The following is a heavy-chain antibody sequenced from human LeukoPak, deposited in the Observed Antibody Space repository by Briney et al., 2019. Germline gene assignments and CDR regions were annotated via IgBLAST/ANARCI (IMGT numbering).Heavy chain of an antibody. Sequence: PGGSLRLSCAASGFTFSSYAMSWVRQAPGKGLEWVSANSGSGGSTYYADSVKGRFTISRDNSKNTLYLQMNSLRAEDTAVYYCAKYVDIVATIGIDYWGQGTLVTVSS. V-gene: IGHV3-23*01. D-gene: IGHD5-12*01. CDR1: GFTFSSYA. J-gene: IGHJ4*02. CDR2: NSGSGGST. CDR3: AKYVDIVATIGIDY.